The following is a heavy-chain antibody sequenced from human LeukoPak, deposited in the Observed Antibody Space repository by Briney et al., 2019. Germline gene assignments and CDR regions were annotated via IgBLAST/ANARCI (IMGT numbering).Heavy chain of an antibody. CDR1: GFTFSDYY. Sequence: PGGSLRLSCAVSGFTFSDYYMTWIRQAPGKGLEWVSYISGSGTTIYYADSVKGRFTISRDNPRNSLYLQMNSLRAEDTAVYYCAKGGSSGWYYFDYWGQGILVTVSS. D-gene: IGHD6-19*01. V-gene: IGHV3-11*01. CDR2: ISGSGTTI. J-gene: IGHJ4*02. CDR3: AKGGSSGWYYFDY.